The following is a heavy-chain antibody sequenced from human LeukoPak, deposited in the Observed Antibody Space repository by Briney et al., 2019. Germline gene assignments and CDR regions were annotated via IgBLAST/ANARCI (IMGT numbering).Heavy chain of an antibody. D-gene: IGHD5-18*01. CDR3: ALQQKGDTAMVSYYYYGMDV. CDR1: GYTFTRYD. J-gene: IGHJ6*02. Sequence: ASVTVSCKASGYTFTRYDINWVRQATGQGLEWMGWMNPNSGNTGYAQKFQGRVTMTRNTSISTAYMELSSLRSEDTAVYYCALQQKGDTAMVSYYYYGMDVWGQGTTVTVSS. V-gene: IGHV1-8*01. CDR2: MNPNSGNT.